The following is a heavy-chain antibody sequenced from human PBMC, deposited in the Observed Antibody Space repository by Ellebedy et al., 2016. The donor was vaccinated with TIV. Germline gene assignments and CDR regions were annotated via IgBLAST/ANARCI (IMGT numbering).Heavy chain of an antibody. V-gene: IGHV2-5*02. CDR3: AYRRPLKVQVYSNNWYDP. J-gene: IGHJ5*02. CDR2: IYWDDDK. Sequence: SGPTLVKPTQTLTLACTFSAFSLSTSGVGVGWIRQPPGKALEWLAVIYWDDDKRYNPSMKSRLTLSKDNSKKQVVLTMTNMDPVDTATYYCAYRRPLKVQVYSNNWYDPWGQGILVTVSS. CDR1: AFSLSTSGVG. D-gene: IGHD6-13*01.